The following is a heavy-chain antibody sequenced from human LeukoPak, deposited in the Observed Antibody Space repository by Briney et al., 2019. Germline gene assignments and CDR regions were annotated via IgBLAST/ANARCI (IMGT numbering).Heavy chain of an antibody. CDR1: GFTFSSYG. D-gene: IGHD5-18*01. J-gene: IGHJ4*02. V-gene: IGHV3-30*18. CDR2: ISYDGSNK. CDR3: AKDRQWLPY. Sequence: GGSLRLSCAASGFTFSSYGMHWVRQAPGKGLEWVAVISYDGSNKYYADSVKGRFTISRDNSKNTLYLQMNSLRAEDTAVSYCAKDRQWLPYWGLGTLVTVSS.